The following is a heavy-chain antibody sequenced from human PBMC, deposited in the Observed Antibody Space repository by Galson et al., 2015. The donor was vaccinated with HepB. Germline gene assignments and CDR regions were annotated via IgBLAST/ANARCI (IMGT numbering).Heavy chain of an antibody. J-gene: IGHJ3*02. CDR1: GGSISSGGYY. D-gene: IGHD3-22*01. Sequence: TLSLTCTVSGGSISSGGYYWSWIRQHPGKGLEWIGYIYYIGSTYYNPSLKSRVTTSVDTSKNQFSLKLSSVTAADTAVYYCASSDYYDSSGYYYHDAFDIWGQGTMVTVSS. V-gene: IGHV4-31*03. CDR2: IYYIGST. CDR3: ASSDYYDSSGYYYHDAFDI.